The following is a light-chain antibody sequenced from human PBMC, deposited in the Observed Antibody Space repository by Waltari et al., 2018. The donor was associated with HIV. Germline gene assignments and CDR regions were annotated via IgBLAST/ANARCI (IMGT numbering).Light chain of an antibody. CDR2: DVT. Sequence: QSALTQPRSVSGSPGQSVTISCTGTSSDVGGYKYVSWYQQHPAKAPQLMIYDVTKRPSGVPDRFAGSKSVNTAALTISGLEAEDEADYYCCSYAGSYTLVFGGGTKLTVL. J-gene: IGLJ3*02. CDR1: SSDVGGYKY. CDR3: CSYAGSYTLV. V-gene: IGLV2-11*01.